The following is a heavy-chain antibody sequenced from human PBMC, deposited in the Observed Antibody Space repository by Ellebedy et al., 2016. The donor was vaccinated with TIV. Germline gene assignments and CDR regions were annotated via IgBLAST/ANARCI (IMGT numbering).Heavy chain of an antibody. D-gene: IGHD3-16*02. J-gene: IGHJ4*02. CDR1: GFTFSSYA. CDR3: AKDSYNYVWGSYRVDY. Sequence: GESLKISXAASGFTFSSYAMSWVRQAPGKGLEWVSAISGSGGSTYYADSVKGRFTISRDNSKNTLYLQMNSLRAEDTAVYYCAKDSYNYVWGSYRVDYWGQGTLVTVSS. V-gene: IGHV3-23*01. CDR2: ISGSGGST.